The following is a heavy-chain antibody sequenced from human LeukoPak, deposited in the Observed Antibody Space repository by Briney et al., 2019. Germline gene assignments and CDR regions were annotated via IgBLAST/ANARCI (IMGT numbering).Heavy chain of an antibody. CDR3: ARDKHGYSYGYNYYYYMDV. CDR2: IYHSGST. Sequence: SETLSLTCTVSGYSISSGYYWGWIRQPPGKGLEWIGSIYHSGSTYYNPSLKSRVTISVDTSKNQFSLKLSSVTAADTAVYYCARDKHGYSYGYNYYYYMDVWGKGTTVTVSS. D-gene: IGHD5-18*01. V-gene: IGHV4-38-2*02. J-gene: IGHJ6*03. CDR1: GYSISSGYY.